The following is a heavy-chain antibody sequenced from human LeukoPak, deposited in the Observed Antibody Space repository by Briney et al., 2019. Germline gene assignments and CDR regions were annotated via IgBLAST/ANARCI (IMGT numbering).Heavy chain of an antibody. Sequence: ASVKVSCKASGYTFTSYGISWVRQAPGQGLEWMGWISAYNGNTNYAQKLQGRVTMTTDTSTSTAYMELRSLRSDDTAVYYCATGPRPVGATTFNYWGQGTLVTVSS. V-gene: IGHV1-18*01. CDR3: ATGPRPVGATTFNY. J-gene: IGHJ4*02. CDR2: ISAYNGNT. D-gene: IGHD1-26*01. CDR1: GYTFTSYG.